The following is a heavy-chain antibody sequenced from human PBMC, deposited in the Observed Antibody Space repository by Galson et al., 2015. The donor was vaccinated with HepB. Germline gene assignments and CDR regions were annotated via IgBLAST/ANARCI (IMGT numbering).Heavy chain of an antibody. V-gene: IGHV5-51*03. J-gene: IGHJ3*02. CDR1: GYSFTTYW. CDR3: ARTRSYDAFDI. CDR2: IYPRDSDT. Sequence: QSGAEVKKPGESLKISCKGSGYSFTTYWIGWVRQMPGKGLEWMGIIYPRDSDTRYSPSFQGQVTISVDKSITTAFLQWNSLKASDTAMYYCARTRSYDAFDIWGQGTMVTVSS. D-gene: IGHD5-24*01.